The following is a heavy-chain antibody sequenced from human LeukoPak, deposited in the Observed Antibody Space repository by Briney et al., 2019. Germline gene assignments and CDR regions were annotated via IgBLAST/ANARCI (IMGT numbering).Heavy chain of an antibody. CDR1: GGSISSYY. V-gene: IGHV4-4*07. Sequence: SETLSLTCTVSGGSISSYYWSWIRQPAGKGLEWIGRIYTSGSTNYNPSLKSRVTMSVDTSKNQFSLKLSSVTAADTAVYYCARGRGGYCSGGSCYGFLRFDPWGQGTLVTVSS. CDR2: IYTSGST. D-gene: IGHD2-15*01. CDR3: ARGRGGYCSGGSCYGFLRFDP. J-gene: IGHJ5*02.